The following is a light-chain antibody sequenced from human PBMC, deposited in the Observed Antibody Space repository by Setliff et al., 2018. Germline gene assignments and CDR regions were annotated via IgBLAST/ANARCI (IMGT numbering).Light chain of an antibody. CDR3: SSYASSINPYV. Sequence: QSALTQPASVSGSPGQSITISCTGTSSDVGGYNYVSWYQQHPGKAPKLMIYDVTNRPSGISNRFSGSKSGNTASLTVSGLQGEDEADYYCSSYASSINPYVFGTGTKVTVL. CDR2: DVT. CDR1: SSDVGGYNY. J-gene: IGLJ1*01. V-gene: IGLV2-14*03.